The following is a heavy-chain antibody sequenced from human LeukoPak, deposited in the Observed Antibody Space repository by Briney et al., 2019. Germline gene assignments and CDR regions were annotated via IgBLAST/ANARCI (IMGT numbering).Heavy chain of an antibody. Sequence: GGSLRLSCAASGFTFSSYSMNWVRQAPGKGLEWVSSISSSSSYIYYADSVKGRFTISRDNAKNSLYLQMNSLRAEDTVVYYCARRRCSGGSCYSDYWGQGTLVTVSS. V-gene: IGHV3-21*01. J-gene: IGHJ4*02. D-gene: IGHD2-15*01. CDR3: ARRRCSGGSCYSDY. CDR2: ISSSSSYI. CDR1: GFTFSSYS.